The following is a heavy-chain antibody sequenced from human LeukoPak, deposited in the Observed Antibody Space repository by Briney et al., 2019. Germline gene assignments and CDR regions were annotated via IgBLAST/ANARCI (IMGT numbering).Heavy chain of an antibody. Sequence: PSETLSLTCTVSGGSISSYYWSWIRQPPGKGLEWIGYIYFSGSTNYDPSLKSRVTISVDTSKNQFSLKLTSVTAADTAVYYCARGAAAFDYWGQGTLVTVSS. D-gene: IGHD2-2*01. CDR1: GGSISSYY. J-gene: IGHJ4*02. V-gene: IGHV4-59*01. CDR2: IYFSGST. CDR3: ARGAAAFDY.